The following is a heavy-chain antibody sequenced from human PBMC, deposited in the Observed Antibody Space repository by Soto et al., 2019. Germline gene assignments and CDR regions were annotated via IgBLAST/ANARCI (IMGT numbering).Heavy chain of an antibody. J-gene: IGHJ6*02. Sequence: SETLSLTCTVSGGSISSYYWSWIRQPPGKGLEWIGYIYYSGSTNYNPSLKSRVTISVDTSKNQFSLKLSSVTAADTAVYYCARDRISCTNGVCYSPLSYYYYGMDVWGQGTTVT. CDR1: GGSISSYY. V-gene: IGHV4-59*01. CDR2: IYYSGST. CDR3: ARDRISCTNGVCYSPLSYYYYGMDV. D-gene: IGHD2-8*01.